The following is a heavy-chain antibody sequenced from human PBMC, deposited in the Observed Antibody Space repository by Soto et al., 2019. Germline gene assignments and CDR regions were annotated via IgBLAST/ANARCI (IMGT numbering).Heavy chain of an antibody. CDR1: GFTFSSYS. Sequence: GGSLRLSCAASGFTFSSYSMNWVRQAPGKGLEWVSSISSSSSYIYYADSVKGRFTISRDNAKNSLYLQMNSLRAEDTAVYYCARDGYCSSTSCYNWFDPWGQGTLVTVSS. J-gene: IGHJ5*02. CDR2: ISSSSSYI. V-gene: IGHV3-21*01. D-gene: IGHD2-2*03. CDR3: ARDGYCSSTSCYNWFDP.